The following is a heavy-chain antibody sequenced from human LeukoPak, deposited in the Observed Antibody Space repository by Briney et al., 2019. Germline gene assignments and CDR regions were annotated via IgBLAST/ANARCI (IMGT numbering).Heavy chain of an antibody. Sequence: SETLSLTCTVSGASIITYYWSWIRQPPWKGLEWIGYIYHSGSTNYNPSLRSRVTISGDTSKSQFSLRLSSVSAADTAVYYCARHVGATPWDYFDYWGQGTLVTVSS. CDR3: ARHVGATPWDYFDY. CDR1: GASIITYY. J-gene: IGHJ4*02. D-gene: IGHD1-26*01. V-gene: IGHV4-59*08. CDR2: IYHSGST.